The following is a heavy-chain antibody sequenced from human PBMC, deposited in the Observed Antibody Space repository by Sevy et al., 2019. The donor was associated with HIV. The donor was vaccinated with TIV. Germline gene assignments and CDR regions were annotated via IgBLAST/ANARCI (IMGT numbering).Heavy chain of an antibody. V-gene: IGHV3-23*01. CDR3: AKLTGLTPSTIAAPQYYYYYYGMDV. CDR1: GFTFSSYA. Sequence: GGSLRLSCAASGFTFSSYAMSWVRQAPGKGLEWVSAISGSGGSTYYADSVKGRFTISRDNSKNTLYLQMNSLRAEDTAVYYCAKLTGLTPSTIAAPQYYYYYYGMDVWGQGTTVTVSS. J-gene: IGHJ6*02. D-gene: IGHD6-6*01. CDR2: ISGSGGST.